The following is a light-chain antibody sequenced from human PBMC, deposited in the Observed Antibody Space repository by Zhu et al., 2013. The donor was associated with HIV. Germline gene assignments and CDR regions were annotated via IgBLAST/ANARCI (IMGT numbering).Light chain of an antibody. V-gene: IGLV1-51*01. Sequence: QSVLTQPPSVSAAPGQKVTISCSGSSSNIGKNYVSWYQQVPGAAPKLLIYDNNKRPSGIPDRFSGSKSGTSATLDITGLQTGDEADYFCGTWDSSLSVGVFGGGTKLTVL. J-gene: IGLJ3*02. CDR3: GTWDSSLSVGV. CDR2: DNN. CDR1: SSNIGKNY.